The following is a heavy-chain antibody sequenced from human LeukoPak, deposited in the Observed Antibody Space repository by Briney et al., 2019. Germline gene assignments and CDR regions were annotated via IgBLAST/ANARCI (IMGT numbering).Heavy chain of an antibody. D-gene: IGHD3-9*01. CDR3: ASYRGYYDILTGYYTGTYFDY. V-gene: IGHV1-2*02. Sequence: ASVKVSCKASGYTFTGYYIHWVRQAPGQGLEWMGWINPTSFGTKYEQKFQGRVTMTRDTSISTDYMELSDLRSDDTAVYYCASYRGYYDILTGYYTGTYFDYWGQGTLVTVSS. CDR2: INPTSFGT. CDR1: GYTFTGYY. J-gene: IGHJ4*02.